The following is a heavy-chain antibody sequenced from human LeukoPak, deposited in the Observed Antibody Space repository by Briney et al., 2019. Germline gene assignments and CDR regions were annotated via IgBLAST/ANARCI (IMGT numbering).Heavy chain of an antibody. Sequence: GGSLRLSCAASEFIFSSYWMSWVRQAPGKGLEWVSSISSSSYIYYADSVKGRFTISRDNAKNSLYLQMNSLRAEDTAVYYCARDIGYYYDSSGAAFDIWGQGTMVTVSS. CDR1: EFIFSSYW. CDR2: ISSSSYI. J-gene: IGHJ3*02. CDR3: ARDIGYYYDSSGAAFDI. V-gene: IGHV3-21*01. D-gene: IGHD3-22*01.